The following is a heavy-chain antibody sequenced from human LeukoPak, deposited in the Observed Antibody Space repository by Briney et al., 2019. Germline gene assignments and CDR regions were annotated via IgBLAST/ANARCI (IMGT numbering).Heavy chain of an antibody. D-gene: IGHD4-23*01. CDR1: GYTFTSYD. J-gene: IGHJ4*02. Sequence: ASVKVSCKASGYTFTSYDINRVRQAPGQGLEWMGGIMPISGTANHAQKFQGRVTITADKSTSTAYMELSSLRSEDTAVYYCARNLYGGNSWDVFDYWGQGTLVTVSS. V-gene: IGHV1-69*06. CDR3: ARNLYGGNSWDVFDY. CDR2: IMPISGTA.